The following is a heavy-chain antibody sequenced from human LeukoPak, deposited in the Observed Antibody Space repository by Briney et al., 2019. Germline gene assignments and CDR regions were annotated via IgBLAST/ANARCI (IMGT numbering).Heavy chain of an antibody. J-gene: IGHJ6*02. V-gene: IGHV4-39*01. CDR2: FSYSGST. CDR3: ARLFGMDV. CDR1: GGSISSSSYY. Sequence: KPSETLSLTCTVSGGSISSSSYYWGWIRQPPGEGLEWVASFSYSGSTYYNPSLKSRVTISVDTSKSQFSLKLSSVTAADTAVYYCARLFGMDVWGQGTTVTVSS.